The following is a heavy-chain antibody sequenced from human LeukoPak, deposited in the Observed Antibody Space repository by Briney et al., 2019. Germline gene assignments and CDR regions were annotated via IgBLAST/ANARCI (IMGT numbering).Heavy chain of an antibody. CDR3: AKHNDMGATKFSSLDY. CDR2: ISGSDGST. CDR1: GFTFSSYA. V-gene: IGHV3-23*01. D-gene: IGHD1-26*01. J-gene: IGHJ4*02. Sequence: GGSLRLSCAASGFTFSSYAMSWVRQAPGKGLEWVSSISGSDGSTYYADSVKGRFTISRDNAKNSLYLQMTSLRAEDTALYYCAKHNDMGATKFSSLDYWGQGTLVTVSS.